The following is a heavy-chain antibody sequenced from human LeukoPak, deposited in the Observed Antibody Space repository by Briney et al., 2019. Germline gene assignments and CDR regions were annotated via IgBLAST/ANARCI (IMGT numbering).Heavy chain of an antibody. CDR3: SNAGNLFRSLNY. V-gene: IGHV3-11*04. CDR2: ISTSGSTM. Sequence: GGSLRLSCAASGFTSSDYNMNWVRQAPGKGLEWVSYISTSGSTMYYTDSVQGRFTISRDNAKNSLYLQMNSLRADDTAVYYCSNAGNLFRSLNYWGPGTLVTVSS. CDR1: GFTSSDYN. J-gene: IGHJ4*02. D-gene: IGHD4-23*01.